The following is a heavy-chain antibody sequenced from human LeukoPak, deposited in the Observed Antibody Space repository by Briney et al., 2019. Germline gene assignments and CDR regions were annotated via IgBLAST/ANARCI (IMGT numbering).Heavy chain of an antibody. Sequence: RASVKVSCKASGGTFSSYAISRVRQAPGQGLEWMGGIIPIFGTANYAQKFQGRVTITADESTSTAYMELSSLRSEDTAVYYCARAVLEWLWVWFDPWGQGTLVTVSS. CDR2: IIPIFGTA. V-gene: IGHV1-69*01. CDR1: GGTFSSYA. D-gene: IGHD3-3*01. CDR3: ARAVLEWLWVWFDP. J-gene: IGHJ5*02.